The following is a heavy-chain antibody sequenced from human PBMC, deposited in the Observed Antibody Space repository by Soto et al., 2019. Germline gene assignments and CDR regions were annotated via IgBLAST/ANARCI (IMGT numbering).Heavy chain of an antibody. Sequence: GASLKISGKGSGYSFTSYWIRWVRQMHGKGLEWMGRIDPSDSYTNYSPSFQGHVTISADKSISTAYLQWSSLKASDTAMYYCARSGCSGGSCYPGYYYYYYGMDVWGQGTTVTVS. CDR2: IDPSDSYT. CDR1: GYSFTSYW. D-gene: IGHD2-15*01. J-gene: IGHJ6*02. CDR3: ARSGCSGGSCYPGYYYYYYGMDV. V-gene: IGHV5-10-1*01.